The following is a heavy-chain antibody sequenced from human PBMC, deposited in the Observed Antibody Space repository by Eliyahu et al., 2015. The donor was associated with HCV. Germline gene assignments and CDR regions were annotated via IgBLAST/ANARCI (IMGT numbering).Heavy chain of an antibody. CDR2: INTANGDT. Sequence: QVQLVQSGAEVKKPGASVKVSXXASGXTXTNYLIHWVRQAPGQGLEWMAWINTANGDTKYSENFQGRVTITRDTSATTDYMELSSLRSEDTAVYYCARDNGPFDYWGQGTLVTVSS. CDR1: GXTXTNYL. CDR3: ARDNGPFDY. V-gene: IGHV1-3*04. D-gene: IGHD1-14*01. J-gene: IGHJ4*02.